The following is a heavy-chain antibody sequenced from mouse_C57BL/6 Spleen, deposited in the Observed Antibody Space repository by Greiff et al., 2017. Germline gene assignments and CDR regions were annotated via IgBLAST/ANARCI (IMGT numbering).Heavy chain of an antibody. CDR1: GFNITDYY. V-gene: IGHV14-2*01. J-gene: IGHJ4*01. CDR2: IDPEGGET. D-gene: IGHD1-1*01. Sequence: EVQLQQSGAELVKPGASVKLSCTASGFNITDYYMHWVKQRTEQGLEWIGRIDPEGGETKYAQKFQGKATMTADTSSNTAYLQLSSLTSEDTAVYYCARFDYGSSYVSYAIDYWGQGTSVTVSS. CDR3: ARFDYGSSYVSYAIDY.